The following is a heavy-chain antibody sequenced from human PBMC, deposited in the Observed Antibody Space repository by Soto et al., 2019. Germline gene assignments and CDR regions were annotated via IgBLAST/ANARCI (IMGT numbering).Heavy chain of an antibody. Sequence: EVQLLESGGGLVQPGGSLRLSCAASGFTFSSYAMSWVRQAPGKGLEWVSAISGSGGSTYYADSVKGRFTISRDNSKNTLYLQMNSLRAEDTAVYYCAKEGYCSSTSCYKFDGMDVWGQGTTFTVSS. J-gene: IGHJ6*02. V-gene: IGHV3-23*01. CDR2: ISGSGGST. D-gene: IGHD2-2*02. CDR3: AKEGYCSSTSCYKFDGMDV. CDR1: GFTFSSYA.